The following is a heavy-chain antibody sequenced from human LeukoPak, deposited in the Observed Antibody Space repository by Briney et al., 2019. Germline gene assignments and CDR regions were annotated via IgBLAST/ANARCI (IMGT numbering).Heavy chain of an antibody. V-gene: IGHV4-34*01. CDR2: INHSGST. Sequence: PETLSLTCAVYGGSFSGYYWSWIRQPPGKGLEWIGEINHSGSTNYNPSLKSRVTISVDTSKNQFPLKLSSVTAADTAVYYCARGYYYDSSGYKRFDYWGQGTLVTVSS. D-gene: IGHD3-22*01. CDR3: ARGYYYDSSGYKRFDY. J-gene: IGHJ4*02. CDR1: GGSFSGYY.